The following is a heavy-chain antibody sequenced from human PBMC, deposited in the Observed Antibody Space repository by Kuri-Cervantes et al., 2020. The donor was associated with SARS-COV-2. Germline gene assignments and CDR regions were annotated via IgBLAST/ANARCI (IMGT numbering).Heavy chain of an antibody. Sequence: SETLSLTCTVSGGSISSGDYYWSWIRQPPGKGLEWIGYIYYSGSTYYNPSLKSRVSMSVDTSKNQFSLKLSSVSAADTAVYYCALGSGSTSYYFYYYMDIWGRGSTVTVSS. J-gene: IGHJ6*03. V-gene: IGHV4-30-4*08. D-gene: IGHD3-10*01. CDR1: GGSISSGDYY. CDR2: IYYSGST. CDR3: ALGSGSTSYYFYYYMDI.